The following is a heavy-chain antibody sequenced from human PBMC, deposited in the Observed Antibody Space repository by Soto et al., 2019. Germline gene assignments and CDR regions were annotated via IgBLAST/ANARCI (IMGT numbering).Heavy chain of an antibody. J-gene: IGHJ3*02. CDR2: IYHSGST. CDR1: GGSISSSNW. V-gene: IGHV4-4*02. D-gene: IGHD3-3*02. Sequence: QVQLQESGPGLVKPSGTLSLTCAVSGGSISSSNWWSWVRQPPGKGLEWIGEIYHSGSTNYNPSLTSRVPISVDKSENQFSLKLSSVTAADTAVYYCARVLGNDAFDIWGQGTMVTVSS. CDR3: ARVLGNDAFDI.